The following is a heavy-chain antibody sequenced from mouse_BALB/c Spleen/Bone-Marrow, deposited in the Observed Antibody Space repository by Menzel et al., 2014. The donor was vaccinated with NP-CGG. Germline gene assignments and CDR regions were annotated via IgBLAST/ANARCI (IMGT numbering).Heavy chain of an antibody. D-gene: IGHD4-1*01. Sequence: VQLQESGPGLVPPSQSLSITCTASGFSLTSYGVHWVRQPPGKGLDWLGVIWAGGSTNSNSALMSRLSISKDNSKSKVFLKMNSLQTDDTAMYYCARADWIYWYFDVWGAGTTVTVSS. CDR1: GFSLTSYG. CDR3: ARADWIYWYFDV. J-gene: IGHJ1*01. V-gene: IGHV2-9*02. CDR2: IWAGGST.